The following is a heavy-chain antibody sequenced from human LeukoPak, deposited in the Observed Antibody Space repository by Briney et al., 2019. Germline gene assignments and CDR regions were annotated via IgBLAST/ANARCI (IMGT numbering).Heavy chain of an antibody. J-gene: IGHJ6*02. CDR1: GFTFSSYA. CDR3: ARAFYYDIIGGEGMDV. CDR2: ISYDGSNK. V-gene: IGHV3-30-3*01. D-gene: IGHD3-22*01. Sequence: PGGSPRLSCAASGFTFSSYAMHWVRQAPGKGLEWVAVISYDGSNKYYADSVKGRFTISRDNSKNTLYLQMNSLRAEDTAVYYCARAFYYDIIGGEGMDVWGQGTTVTVSS.